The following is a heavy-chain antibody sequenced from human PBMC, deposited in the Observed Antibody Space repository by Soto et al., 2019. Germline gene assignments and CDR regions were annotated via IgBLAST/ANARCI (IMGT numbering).Heavy chain of an antibody. V-gene: IGHV4-31*03. D-gene: IGHD4-17*01. CDR2: IDYSGNA. Sequence: QVQLQESGPGLVKPSQTLSLTCTVSGDSISSGDYYWSWIRQHPGKGLEWIGYIDYSGNAYYTPSLRSRVTLSVDTSKNRFSLKLNSVTAADTAVYYCARASVTTGGFDFWGQGTLGTVSS. J-gene: IGHJ4*02. CDR3: ARASVTTGGFDF. CDR1: GDSISSGDYY.